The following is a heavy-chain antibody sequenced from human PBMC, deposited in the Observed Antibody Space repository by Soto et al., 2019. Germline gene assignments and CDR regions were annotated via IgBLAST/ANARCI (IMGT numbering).Heavy chain of an antibody. CDR1: GDSISSGGYY. D-gene: IGHD1-26*01. CDR3: ARLTWELADY. Sequence: QVQLQESGPGLVKPSQTLSLTCTVSGDSISSGGYYWSWIRQPPGKGLEWIGYSYHDGSTYYNPSLTRRVTMSVDTSKNQFSLDLRAVTAADTAVYYCARLTWELADYWGQGTLVIVSS. CDR2: SYHDGST. J-gene: IGHJ4*02. V-gene: IGHV4-31*03.